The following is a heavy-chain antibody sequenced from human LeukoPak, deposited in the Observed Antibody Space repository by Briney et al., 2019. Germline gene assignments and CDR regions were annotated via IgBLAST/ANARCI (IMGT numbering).Heavy chain of an antibody. CDR1: GGSISSYY. D-gene: IGHD3-22*01. CDR2: IYYSGST. CDR3: ARRITMIVGAFDI. Sequence: PSETLSLTCTVSGGSISSYYWSWIRQHPGKGLEWIGYIYYSGSTNYNTSLKSRVTISVDTSKNQFSLKLSSVTTADTAVYYCARRITMIVGAFDIWGQGTMVTVSS. J-gene: IGHJ3*02. V-gene: IGHV4-59*08.